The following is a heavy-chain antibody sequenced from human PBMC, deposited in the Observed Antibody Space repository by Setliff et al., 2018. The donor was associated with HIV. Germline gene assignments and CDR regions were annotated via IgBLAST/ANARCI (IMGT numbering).Heavy chain of an antibody. Sequence: SETLSLTCTVSGDSMISRPYYWRWIRQAPGKGLEWIGNIFYSGSIYSNPSLKSRINLSIDTSKNQFSLKLTSATAADTAVYYCARFSVVVTAPGYWGRGTLVTVSS. CDR2: IFYSGSI. J-gene: IGHJ4*02. CDR1: GDSMISRPYY. V-gene: IGHV4-39*01. D-gene: IGHD2-21*02. CDR3: ARFSVVVTAPGY.